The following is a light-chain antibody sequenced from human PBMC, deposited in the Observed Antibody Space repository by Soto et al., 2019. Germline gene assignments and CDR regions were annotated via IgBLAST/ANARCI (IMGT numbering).Light chain of an antibody. V-gene: IGKV3-11*01. CDR2: DAT. Sequence: EIVLTQSPDTLSLSPGERATLSCRASQSVSSFLAWYQQQPGQAPRLLIYDATNRATGVPARFSGSGSATDFTLTITSLEPEDFAVYYCHQRSNWPWTFGQGTKVEV. CDR3: HQRSNWPWT. CDR1: QSVSSF. J-gene: IGKJ1*01.